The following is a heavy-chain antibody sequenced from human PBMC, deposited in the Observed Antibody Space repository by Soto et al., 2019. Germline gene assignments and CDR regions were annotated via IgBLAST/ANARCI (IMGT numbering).Heavy chain of an antibody. J-gene: IGHJ6*02. CDR3: ARDRTYFGSGSVAMDV. V-gene: IGHV3-23*01. Sequence: GGSLRLSCTASGFTFSNYAMSWVRQAPDKGLEWVSAISGRGGSTYYADSVKGRFTISRDNSKNMLFLQMNSLRAEDTAVYYCARDRTYFGSGSVAMDVWGQGTTVTVSS. D-gene: IGHD3-10*01. CDR1: GFTFSNYA. CDR2: ISGRGGST.